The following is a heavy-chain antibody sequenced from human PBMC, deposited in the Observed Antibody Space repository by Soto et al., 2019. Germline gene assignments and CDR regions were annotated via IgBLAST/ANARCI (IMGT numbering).Heavy chain of an antibody. CDR2: ISYDGSNK. V-gene: IGHV3-30-3*01. Sequence: GGSLRLSCAASGFTFSSYAMHWVRQAPGKGLEWVAVISYDGSNKYYADSVKGRFTISRDNSKNTLYLQMNSLRAEDTAVYYCARDVVRDYYDSSGYYSWGQGTLVTVSS. J-gene: IGHJ4*02. D-gene: IGHD3-22*01. CDR1: GFTFSSYA. CDR3: ARDVVRDYYDSSGYYS.